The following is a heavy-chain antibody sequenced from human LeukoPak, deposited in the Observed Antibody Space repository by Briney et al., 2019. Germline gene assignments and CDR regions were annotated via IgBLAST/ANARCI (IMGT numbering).Heavy chain of an antibody. CDR3: TKKTPGTHPFDA. Sequence: GGSLRLSCAASGFTFSSSAMNWVRQAPGKGLEWVSASGTAGDTYYADSVKGRFTISRDDSKNTLFLQMTSLRAEDTAVYYCTKKTPGTHPFDAWGQGTLVTVSP. CDR1: GFTFSSSA. J-gene: IGHJ4*02. V-gene: IGHV3-23*01. D-gene: IGHD6-13*01. CDR2: SGTAGDT.